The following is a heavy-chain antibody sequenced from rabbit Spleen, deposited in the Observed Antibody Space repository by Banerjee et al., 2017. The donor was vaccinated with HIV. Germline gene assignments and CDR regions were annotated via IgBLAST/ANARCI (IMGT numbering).Heavy chain of an antibody. V-gene: IGHV1S47*01. J-gene: IGHJ4*01. D-gene: IGHD1-1*01. CDR3: VRGASSSGYSDVYFSL. CDR1: GFDFSTYG. CDR2: IDPVFGIT. Sequence: QEQLVESGGGLVQPGGSLKLTCTVSGFDFSTYGVSWVRQAPGKGLEWIGYIDPVFGITNYANSVKGRFTISRDNAQNTLYLQLNSLTVADSATYFCVRGASSSGYSDVYFSLWGPGTLVTVS.